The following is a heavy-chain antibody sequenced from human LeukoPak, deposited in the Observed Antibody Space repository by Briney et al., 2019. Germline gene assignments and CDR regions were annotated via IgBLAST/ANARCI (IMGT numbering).Heavy chain of an antibody. J-gene: IGHJ6*03. Sequence: PGGSLRLSCAASGFTFSSYEMHWVRQAPGKGLEWVSYISSSGSTIYYADSVKGRFTISRDNAKNSLYLQMNSLRAEDTAVYYCAELGITMIGGVWGKGTTVTIS. CDR3: AELGITMIGGV. CDR2: ISSSGSTI. CDR1: GFTFSSYE. D-gene: IGHD3-10*02. V-gene: IGHV3-48*03.